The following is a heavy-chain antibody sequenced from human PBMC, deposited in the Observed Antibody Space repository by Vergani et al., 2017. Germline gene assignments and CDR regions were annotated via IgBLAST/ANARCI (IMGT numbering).Heavy chain of an antibody. J-gene: IGHJ4*02. Sequence: QVQLVQSGAEVKKPGSSVKVSCKASGGTFSSYAISWVRQAPGQGLEWMGRIIPILGTANYAQKFQGRVTITADESTSTASMELSSLRSEDTAVYYCARGGPAAMGGEFDYWGQGTLVTVSS. V-gene: IGHV1-69*11. CDR3: ARGGPAAMGGEFDY. CDR1: GGTFSSYA. CDR2: IIPILGTA. D-gene: IGHD2-2*01.